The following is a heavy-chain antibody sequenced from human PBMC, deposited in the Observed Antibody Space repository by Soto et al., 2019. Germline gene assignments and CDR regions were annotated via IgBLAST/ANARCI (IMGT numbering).Heavy chain of an antibody. V-gene: IGHV4-34*01. CDR3: ARGMFKERSIAVAGRGPPYFDY. D-gene: IGHD6-19*01. Sequence: PSETLSLTCAVYGGSFSGYYWSWIRQPPGKGLEWIGEINHSGSTNYNPSLKSRVTISVDTSKNQFSLKLSSVTAADTAVYYCARGMFKERSIAVAGRGPPYFDYWGQGTLVTVSS. CDR2: INHSGST. J-gene: IGHJ4*02. CDR1: GGSFSGYY.